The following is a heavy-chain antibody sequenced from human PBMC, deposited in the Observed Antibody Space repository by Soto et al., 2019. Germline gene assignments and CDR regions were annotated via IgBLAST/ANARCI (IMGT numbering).Heavy chain of an antibody. Sequence: ASVKVSCKASGYTFTGYYMHWLRQAPGQGLEWMGWINPNSGGTNYAQKFQGWVTMTRDTSISTAYMELSRLRSDDTAVYYCAREYVGATTSNYFDYWGQGTLVTVS. CDR3: AREYVGATTSNYFDY. D-gene: IGHD1-26*01. V-gene: IGHV1-2*04. CDR2: INPNSGGT. CDR1: GYTFTGYY. J-gene: IGHJ4*02.